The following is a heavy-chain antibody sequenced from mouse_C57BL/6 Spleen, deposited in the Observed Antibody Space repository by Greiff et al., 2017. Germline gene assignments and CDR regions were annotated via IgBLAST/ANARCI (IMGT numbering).Heavy chain of an antibody. CDR2: ISSGSSTI. J-gene: IGHJ2*01. V-gene: IGHV5-17*01. Sequence: VQLVESGGGLVKPGGSLKLSCAASGFTFSDYGMHWVRQAPEKGLEWVAYISSGSSTIYYADTVKGRFTISRDNAKNTLFLQMTSLRSEDTAMYYCARWYYGSSYGNFDYWGQGTTLTVSS. CDR1: GFTFSDYG. D-gene: IGHD1-1*01. CDR3: ARWYYGSSYGNFDY.